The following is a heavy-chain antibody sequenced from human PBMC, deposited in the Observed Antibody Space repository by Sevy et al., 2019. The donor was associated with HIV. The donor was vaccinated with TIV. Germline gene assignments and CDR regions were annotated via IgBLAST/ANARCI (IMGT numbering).Heavy chain of an antibody. J-gene: IGHJ4*02. CDR1: GFTFSGSA. V-gene: IGHV3-73*01. CDR3: TASMKTDVLRYFDWLEEPPFDH. Sequence: GGSLRLSCAASGFTFSGSAMHWVRQASGKGLEWVGRIRSRVNSHATAYAASVKGRFTISRDDSENTAFLQMSSLKTEDSVVYYCTASMKTDVLRYFDWLEEPPFDHWGQGTLVTVSS. D-gene: IGHD3-9*01. CDR2: IRSRVNSHAT.